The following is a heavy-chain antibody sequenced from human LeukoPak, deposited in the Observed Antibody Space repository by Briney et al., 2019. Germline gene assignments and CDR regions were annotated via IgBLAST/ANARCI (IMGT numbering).Heavy chain of an antibody. CDR3: ASGAITIFGVVTGYYFDY. CDR1: GYTFTSYG. Sequence: ASVKVSCKASGYTFTSYGISWVRQAPGQGLEWMGWISAYNGNTNYAQKLQGRVTMTTDTSTSTAYMELRSLRSDDTAVYYCASGAITIFGVVTGYYFDYWGQGTLVTVSS. J-gene: IGHJ4*02. CDR2: ISAYNGNT. D-gene: IGHD3-3*01. V-gene: IGHV1-18*01.